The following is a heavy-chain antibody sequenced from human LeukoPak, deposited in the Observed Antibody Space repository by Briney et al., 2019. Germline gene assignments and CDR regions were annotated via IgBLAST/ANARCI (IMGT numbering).Heavy chain of an antibody. CDR2: IYSGGST. D-gene: IGHD2-2*01. Sequence: PGGSLRLSCAASAFTVSSNYMSWVRQAPGRGLEWVSVIYSGGSTYYADSVKGRFTISRDKSKNTLYLQMNSLRAEDTAVYYCASIPAAIQFWGQGTLVTVSS. V-gene: IGHV3-66*01. CDR1: AFTVSSNY. J-gene: IGHJ4*02. CDR3: ASIPAAIQF.